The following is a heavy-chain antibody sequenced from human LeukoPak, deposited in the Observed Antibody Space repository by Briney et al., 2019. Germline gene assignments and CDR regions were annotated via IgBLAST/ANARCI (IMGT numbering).Heavy chain of an antibody. CDR2: INPNSGGT. Sequence: ASVKVTCKASGYTFTGYYMHWVRHPPAQGLEWMGWINPNSGGTNYAQKFQGRVTMTRDTSISTAYMELSRLRSDDTAVYYCAREGIEYQLLCSYWGQGTLVTVSS. CDR1: GYTFTGYY. D-gene: IGHD2-2*01. V-gene: IGHV1-2*02. J-gene: IGHJ4*02. CDR3: AREGIEYQLLCSY.